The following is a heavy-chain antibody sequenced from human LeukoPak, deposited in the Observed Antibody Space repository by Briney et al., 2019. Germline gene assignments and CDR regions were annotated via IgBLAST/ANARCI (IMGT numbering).Heavy chain of an antibody. CDR2: ISGSGGST. V-gene: IGHV3-23*01. Sequence: PGGSLRLSCAASGFTFSSYAMSWVRQAPGKGLEWVSAISGSGGSTYYADSVKGRFTISRDNSKTTLYLQMNSLRAEDTAVYYCAKVWSVGATIYYFDYWGQGTLVTVSS. CDR3: AKVWSVGATIYYFDY. D-gene: IGHD1-26*01. J-gene: IGHJ4*02. CDR1: GFTFSSYA.